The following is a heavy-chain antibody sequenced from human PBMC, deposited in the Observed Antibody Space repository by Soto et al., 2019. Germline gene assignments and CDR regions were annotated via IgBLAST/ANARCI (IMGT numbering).Heavy chain of an antibody. J-gene: IGHJ4*02. D-gene: IGHD3-22*01. CDR1: GGSISSDY. CDR3: ARIGYYDSSGYYLGPFDY. Sequence: PSETLSLTCTVSGGSISSDYWSWIRQPPGKGLEWIGYTYYSGSTNYNPSLKSRVTISADTSKNQFSLKLSSVTAADTAVYYCARIGYYDSSGYYLGPFDYWGQGTLVTVSS. CDR2: TYYSGST. V-gene: IGHV4-59*01.